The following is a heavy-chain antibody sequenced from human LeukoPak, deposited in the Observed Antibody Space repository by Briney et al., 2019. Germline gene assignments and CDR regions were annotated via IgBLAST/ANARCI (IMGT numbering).Heavy chain of an antibody. J-gene: IGHJ4*02. V-gene: IGHV3-20*04. D-gene: IGHD1-26*01. CDR3: ARVFEVGAIGSDY. CDR2: IHWNGGRT. CDR1: GFTFDNYG. Sequence: PGGSLRLSCAASGFTFDNYGINWVRQAPGKGLEWVSRIHWNGGRTGYADSVKGRFTISRDNAKNSLYLQMNSLRAEDTAVYYCARVFEVGAIGSDYWGQGTLVTVSS.